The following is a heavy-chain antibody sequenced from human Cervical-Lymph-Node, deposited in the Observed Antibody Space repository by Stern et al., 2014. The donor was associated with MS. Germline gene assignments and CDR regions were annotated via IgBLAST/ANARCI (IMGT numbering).Heavy chain of an antibody. D-gene: IGHD2-2*01. V-gene: IGHV3-33*01. CDR3: VAYASGANINF. CDR2: IWYDGSNA. Sequence: VQLVESGGGVVQPGASLRLSCAAFGFTFSTHGMHWVRQAPGQGLEWVAVIWYDGSNAAYASSVQGRVTISRDNSKNMLYLPLSSLKAEDTAGYYCVAYASGANINFWGQGTLVTVSS. CDR1: GFTFSTHG. J-gene: IGHJ4*02.